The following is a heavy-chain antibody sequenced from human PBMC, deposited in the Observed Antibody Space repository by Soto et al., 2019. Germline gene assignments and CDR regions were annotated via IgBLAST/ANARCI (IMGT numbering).Heavy chain of an antibody. Sequence: VSVKASCKASGYTFDSHSSRWVRQAPGQGLEWMGRISADNGNTKYAQKYRGRVTMATDTSTSTVYMELRNLRSDDTAVYYCARCIQQDYYYGMDVWGQGTTVTVSS. J-gene: IGHJ6*02. CDR1: GYTFDSHS. D-gene: IGHD5-18*01. V-gene: IGHV1-18*01. CDR2: ISADNGNT. CDR3: ARCIQQDYYYGMDV.